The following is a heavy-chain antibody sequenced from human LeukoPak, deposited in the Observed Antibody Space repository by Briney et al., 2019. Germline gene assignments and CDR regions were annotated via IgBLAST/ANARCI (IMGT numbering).Heavy chain of an antibody. CDR1: GFTFSGSA. Sequence: PGGSLRLSCAASGFTFSGSAPHWVRQAPGKGLEWVAVISYDGSNKYYEDSVKGRFTISRDNSKNTLYLQMNSLRAEDTAVYYCARDSGVVVVAATLDYWGQGTLVTVSS. J-gene: IGHJ4*02. D-gene: IGHD2-15*01. V-gene: IGHV3-30*04. CDR3: ARDSGVVVVAATLDY. CDR2: ISYDGSNK.